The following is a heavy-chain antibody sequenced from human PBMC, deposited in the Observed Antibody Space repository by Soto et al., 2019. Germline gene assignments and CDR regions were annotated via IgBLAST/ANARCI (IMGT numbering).Heavy chain of an antibody. CDR1: GGSVSSGSYY. J-gene: IGHJ4*02. V-gene: IGHV4-61*01. CDR2: NYYSGST. D-gene: IGHD3-10*01. CDR3: ARVMEDGSGSYKVDY. Sequence: QVQLQESGPGLVKPSETLSLTCTVSGGSVSSGSYYWSWIRQPPGKVLEWIGYNYYSGSTNYNPSLMGRVARSVDTSKNQFALKLGSVTAAATAVYYCARVMEDGSGSYKVDYWGQGTLVTVSS.